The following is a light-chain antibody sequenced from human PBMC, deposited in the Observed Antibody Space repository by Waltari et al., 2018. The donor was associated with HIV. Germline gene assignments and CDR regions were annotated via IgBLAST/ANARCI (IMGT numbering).Light chain of an antibody. V-gene: IGLV2-11*01. CDR1: RSDVGGSDT. Sequence: QSALTQPRSVSGSPGQSVTVSCPGTRSDVGGSDTVSWYQQHPGKAHKPMICDVSKRPSVVPDRFSGSKSGNTASLTISGLQSEDEADYYCCSYAGSYTLVFGGGTKLTVL. CDR3: CSYAGSYTLV. J-gene: IGLJ2*01. CDR2: DVS.